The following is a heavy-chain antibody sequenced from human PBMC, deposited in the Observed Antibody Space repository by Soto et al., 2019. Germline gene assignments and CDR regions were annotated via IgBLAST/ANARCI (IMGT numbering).Heavy chain of an antibody. Sequence: ASVKVSCKASGYTFTGYYMHCVRQAPGQGLEWMGWINPNSGGTNYAQKFQGWVTMTRDTSISTAYMELSRLRSDDTAVYYCAREYSSSSGGMDVWGQGTTVTVSS. CDR1: GYTFTGYY. V-gene: IGHV1-2*04. CDR2: INPNSGGT. J-gene: IGHJ6*02. D-gene: IGHD6-6*01. CDR3: AREYSSSSGGMDV.